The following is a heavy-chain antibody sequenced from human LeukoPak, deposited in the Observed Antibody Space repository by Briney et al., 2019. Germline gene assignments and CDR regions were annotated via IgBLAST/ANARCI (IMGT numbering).Heavy chain of an antibody. CDR3: ARDPNLWYSSSWYFDY. CDR2: ISAYNGNT. CDR1: GYTFTSYG. D-gene: IGHD6-13*01. J-gene: IGHJ4*02. V-gene: IGHV1-18*04. Sequence: EASVKVSCKASGYTFTSYGISWVRQAPGPGLEWMGWISAYNGNTNYAQKLQGRVTMTTDTSTSTAYMELRSLRSDDTAVYYCARDPNLWYSSSWYFDYWGQGTLVTVSS.